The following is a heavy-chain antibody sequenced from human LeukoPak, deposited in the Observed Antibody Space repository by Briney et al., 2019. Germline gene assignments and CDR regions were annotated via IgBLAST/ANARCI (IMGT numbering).Heavy chain of an antibody. J-gene: IGHJ6*03. CDR3: VRASVTVVDPFYFYYYMHV. CDR2: ISDTSNTM. V-gene: IGHV3-48*01. CDR1: GFTFRTHN. D-gene: IGHD2-15*01. Sequence: GGSLRLSCAASGFTFRTHNMNWVRQAPGKGLEWLSYISDTSNTMYYADSVKGRFTISRDNADGSLFLQMNSLTAEDTAVYYCVRASVTVVDPFYFYYYMHVWGKGTTVTVSS.